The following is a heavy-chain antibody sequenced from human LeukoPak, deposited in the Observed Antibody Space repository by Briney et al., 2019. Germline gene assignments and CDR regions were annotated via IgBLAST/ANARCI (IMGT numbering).Heavy chain of an antibody. CDR3: AKDMDYGGPNPFDY. J-gene: IGHJ4*02. V-gene: IGHV3-9*01. D-gene: IGHD4-23*01. Sequence: PGGSLRLSCAASGFTFDDYAMHWVRQAPGKGLEWVSGISWNSGSIGYADSVKGRFTISRDNAKNSLYLQMNSLRAEDTALYYCAKDMDYGGPNPFDYWGQGTLVTVSS. CDR1: GFTFDDYA. CDR2: ISWNSGSI.